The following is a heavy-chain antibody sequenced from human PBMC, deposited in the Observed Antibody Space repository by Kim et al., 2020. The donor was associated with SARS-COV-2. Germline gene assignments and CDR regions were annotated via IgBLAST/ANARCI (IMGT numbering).Heavy chain of an antibody. CDR3: ARGRVVPAATIDY. D-gene: IGHD2-2*01. CDR2: IWYDGSNK. J-gene: IGHJ4*02. CDR1: GFTFSSYG. V-gene: IGHV3-33*01. Sequence: GGSLRLSCAASGFTFSSYGMHWVRQAPGKGLEWVAVIWYDGSNKYYADSVKGRFTISRDNSKTTLYLQMNSLRAEDTAVYYCARGRVVPAATIDYWGQGTLVTVSS.